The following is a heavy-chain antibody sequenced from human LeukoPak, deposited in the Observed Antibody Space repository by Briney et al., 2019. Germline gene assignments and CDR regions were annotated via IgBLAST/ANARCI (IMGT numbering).Heavy chain of an antibody. V-gene: IGHV4-34*01. CDR2: INHSGST. Sequence: SETLSLTCAVYGGSFSGYYWSWSRQPPGKGLEWIGEINHSGSTNYNPSLKSRVTISVDTSKNQFSLKLSSVTAADTAVYYCARDHNYGSDYWGQGTLVTVSS. D-gene: IGHD5-18*01. J-gene: IGHJ4*02. CDR3: ARDHNYGSDY. CDR1: GGSFSGYY.